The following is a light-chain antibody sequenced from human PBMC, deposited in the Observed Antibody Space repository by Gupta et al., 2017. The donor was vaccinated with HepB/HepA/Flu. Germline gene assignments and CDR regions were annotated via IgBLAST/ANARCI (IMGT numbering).Light chain of an antibody. CDR1: ALPKQY. Sequence: SYELTQPPSVSVSPGQTARITCSGDALPKQYAYWYQQKPGQAPVLVIYKDSERPSGIPERFPGSSSGTTVTLTIXGXQAEDEXDYYCPSGDSSGTLVVFGGGTKLTVL. CDR3: PSGDSSGTLVV. J-gene: IGLJ2*01. CDR2: KDS. V-gene: IGLV3-25*03.